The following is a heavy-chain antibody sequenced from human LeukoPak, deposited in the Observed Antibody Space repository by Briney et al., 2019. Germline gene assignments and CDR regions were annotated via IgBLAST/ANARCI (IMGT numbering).Heavy chain of an antibody. CDR3: ARDRPGRYYGSGRYYNPPDY. CDR1: GYSFTSYG. J-gene: IGHJ4*02. V-gene: IGHV1-18*01. D-gene: IGHD3-10*01. CDR2: ISAYNGNT. Sequence: GASVKVSCKASGYSFTSYGISWVRQAPGQGLEWMRWISAYNGNTNYGQKFQNRVTVTTDTSTSTAYMDLRSLRSDDTAIYYCARDRPGRYYGSGRYYNPPDYWGQGTLVIVSS.